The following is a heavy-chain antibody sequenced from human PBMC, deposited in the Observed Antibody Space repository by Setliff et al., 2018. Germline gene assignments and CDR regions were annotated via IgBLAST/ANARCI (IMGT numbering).Heavy chain of an antibody. CDR2: IYSDGNTT. Sequence: GGSLRLSCEASGFIFSMYKMSWVRQAPGKGLVWVSRIYSDGNTTNYADSVKGRFTISRDNAKNTLYLQMSSLGAEDTAVYYCATSGSYHGPLIWGQGALVTVSS. V-gene: IGHV3-74*01. CDR3: ATSGSYHGPLI. D-gene: IGHD1-26*01. CDR1: GFIFSMYK. J-gene: IGHJ4*02.